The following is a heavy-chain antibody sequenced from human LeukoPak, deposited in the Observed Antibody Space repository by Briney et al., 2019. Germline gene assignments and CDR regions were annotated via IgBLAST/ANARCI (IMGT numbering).Heavy chain of an antibody. Sequence: PGGSLKLSCAASGFTFSGSATHWVRQASGKGLEWVGRIRSEANSYATAYAASVKGRFTISRDDSKNTAYLQMNSLKTEDTAVYYCTRPFGDYFDYWGQGTLVTVSS. J-gene: IGHJ4*02. CDR3: TRPFGDYFDY. CDR1: GFTFSGSA. CDR2: IRSEANSYAT. V-gene: IGHV3-73*01. D-gene: IGHD3-10*01.